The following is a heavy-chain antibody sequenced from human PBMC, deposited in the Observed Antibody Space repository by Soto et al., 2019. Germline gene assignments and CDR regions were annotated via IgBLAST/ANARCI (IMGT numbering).Heavy chain of an antibody. CDR1: GFTFSESA. V-gene: IGHV3-73*01. J-gene: IGHJ4*02. Sequence: PGGSLRLSCAASGFTFSESAMHWVRQASGKGLEWVGRIRNKDNNYATAYTASVKGRFTISRDDSKNTVYLQMNSLKIDDTAVYYCAKDGKKIAVAAHGGYFDYWGQGTLVTVSS. CDR3: AKDGKKIAVAAHGGYFDY. CDR2: IRNKDNNYAT. D-gene: IGHD6-19*01.